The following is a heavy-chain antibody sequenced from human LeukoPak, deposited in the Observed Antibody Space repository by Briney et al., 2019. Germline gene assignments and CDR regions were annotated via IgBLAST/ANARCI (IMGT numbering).Heavy chain of an antibody. D-gene: IGHD3-10*01. Sequence: GESLKISCKASGYRFITHWIAWVRQTPGKGLEWMGIIYPGDSDTKYSPSFQGQVTISADKSISTAYLQWSSLKASDTAMYYCAKGAGGSGSYYPYFWGQGTPVTVSS. CDR3: AKGAGGSGSYYPYF. J-gene: IGHJ4*02. CDR1: GYRFITHW. V-gene: IGHV5-51*01. CDR2: IYPGDSDT.